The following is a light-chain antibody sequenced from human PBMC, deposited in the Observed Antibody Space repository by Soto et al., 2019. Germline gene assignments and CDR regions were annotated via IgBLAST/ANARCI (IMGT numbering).Light chain of an antibody. CDR2: SAS. J-gene: IGKJ1*01. CDR3: QQYNSYSQT. Sequence: DIQLTQSPSSLSASVGDRVTITCRASQSINTYLNWSQQKPGKAPKLLIYSASNLESGVPSRFSGSGSGTEFTLTISSLQPDDFATYYCQQYNSYSQTFGQGTKVDI. CDR1: QSINTY. V-gene: IGKV1-5*03.